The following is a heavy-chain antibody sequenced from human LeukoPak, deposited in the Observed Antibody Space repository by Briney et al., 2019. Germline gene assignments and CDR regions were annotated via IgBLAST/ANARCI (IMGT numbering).Heavy chain of an antibody. J-gene: IGHJ5*02. D-gene: IGHD6-13*01. CDR2: LSGSGAST. Sequence: GGSLRLSCAASGFTFSSYAMSWVRQAPGKGLEWVSGLSGSGASTFYADSVKGRFTITRDNSKHTVSLQMDSLRAEDTAIYYCTKGQGYSSSDNYFDPWGQGTLVAVSS. CDR1: GFTFSSYA. CDR3: TKGQGYSSSDNYFDP. V-gene: IGHV3-23*01.